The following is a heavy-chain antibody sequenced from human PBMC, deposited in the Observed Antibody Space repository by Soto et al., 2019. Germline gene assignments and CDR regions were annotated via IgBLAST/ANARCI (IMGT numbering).Heavy chain of an antibody. CDR2: VYYSGST. V-gene: IGHV4-59*01. Sequence: SETLSLTCTVSGDSISTYYWIWIRQPPGKGLEWIGYVYYSGSTNYNPSLKSRVALSVDTSKNQFSLKLSRLTSDDTAVYYCASAAVTGTAGLDFWGQGTQVTVS. CDR1: GDSISTYY. J-gene: IGHJ4*02. D-gene: IGHD6-19*01. CDR3: ASAAVTGTAGLDF.